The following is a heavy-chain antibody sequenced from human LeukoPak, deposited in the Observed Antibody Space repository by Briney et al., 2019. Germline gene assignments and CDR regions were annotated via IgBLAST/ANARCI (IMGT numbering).Heavy chain of an antibody. Sequence: GGSLRLSCAASGFTFSSYWMHWVRQAPGKGLVRVSRINSDGSSTSYADSVKGRFTISRDNSKNTLYLQMNSLRAEDTAVYYCARMESTTVDYWGQGTLVTVSS. V-gene: IGHV3-74*01. J-gene: IGHJ4*02. CDR2: INSDGSST. CDR3: ARMESTTVDY. D-gene: IGHD4-17*01. CDR1: GFTFSSYW.